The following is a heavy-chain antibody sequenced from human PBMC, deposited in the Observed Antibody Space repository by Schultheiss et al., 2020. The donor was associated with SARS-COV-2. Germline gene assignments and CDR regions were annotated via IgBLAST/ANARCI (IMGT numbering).Heavy chain of an antibody. Sequence: LSLTCAVYAGSFSGYYWSWLRQSPGRGLEWVAVVWYDGSKKYYADSVKGRFTISRDNSKNTLYLQMNSLRAEDTAMYYCARVDGRHGYNSAFDIWGQGTTVTVSS. V-gene: IGHV3-33*08. D-gene: IGHD5-24*01. J-gene: IGHJ3*02. CDR2: VWYDGSKK. CDR3: ARVDGRHGYNSAFDI. CDR1: AGSFSGYY.